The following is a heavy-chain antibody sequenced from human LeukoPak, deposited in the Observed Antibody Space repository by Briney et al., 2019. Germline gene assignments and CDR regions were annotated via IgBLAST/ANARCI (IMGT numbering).Heavy chain of an antibody. J-gene: IGHJ2*01. Sequence: GGSLRLSCAASGFTFSRYSMNWVRQSPGKGLEWVSFISSASSLIYYADSVQDRFIISRDNAKNSLFLQMSTLRAEDTAVYYCARDSSDDFALWGRGTLVTVSS. D-gene: IGHD3-22*01. CDR1: GFTFSRYS. CDR2: ISSASSLI. V-gene: IGHV3-48*01. CDR3: ARDSSDDFAL.